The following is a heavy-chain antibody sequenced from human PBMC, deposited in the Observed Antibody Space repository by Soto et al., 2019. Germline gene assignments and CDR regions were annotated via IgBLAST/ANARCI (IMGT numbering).Heavy chain of an antibody. V-gene: IGHV1-18*01. Sequence: QVQLVQSGAEVKKPGASVKVSCKASGYTFTSYGISWVRQAPGQGLEGMGWISAYNGNTNYAQKLQGRVTMTTDTSTSTAYMELRSLRSDDTAVYYCARMSITMIRGSDYGMDVWGQGTTVTVSS. J-gene: IGHJ6*02. CDR2: ISAYNGNT. CDR3: ARMSITMIRGSDYGMDV. D-gene: IGHD3-22*01. CDR1: GYTFTSYG.